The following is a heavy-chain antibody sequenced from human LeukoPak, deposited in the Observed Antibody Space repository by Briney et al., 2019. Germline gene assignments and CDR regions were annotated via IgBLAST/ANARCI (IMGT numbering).Heavy chain of an antibody. V-gene: IGHV1-2*02. CDR1: GYAYTGYY. CDR3: AKDIDFYYYDSSGYLDY. Sequence: ASVKVSCKASGYAYTGYYMHWVRQAPGQGLEWMGWINPNSGGTNYAQKFQGRVTMTRDTSISTAYMELSRLRSDDTALYYCAKDIDFYYYDSSGYLDYWGQGTLVTVSS. D-gene: IGHD3-22*01. J-gene: IGHJ4*02. CDR2: INPNSGGT.